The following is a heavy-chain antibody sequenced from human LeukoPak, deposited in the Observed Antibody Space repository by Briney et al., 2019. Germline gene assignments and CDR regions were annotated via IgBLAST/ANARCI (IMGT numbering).Heavy chain of an antibody. CDR1: GFTFSTFG. CDR3: TTVTMVRGFDP. CDR2: VRYDGTNK. V-gene: IGHV3-30*02. J-gene: IGHJ5*02. D-gene: IGHD3-10*01. Sequence: SGGSLRLSCAASGFAASGFTFSTFGMHWVRQAPGEGLEWVAFVRYDGTNKYYADSVKGRFTISRDESKNTLYLQMNSLRAEDTATYYCTTVTMVRGFDPWGQGTLVTVSS.